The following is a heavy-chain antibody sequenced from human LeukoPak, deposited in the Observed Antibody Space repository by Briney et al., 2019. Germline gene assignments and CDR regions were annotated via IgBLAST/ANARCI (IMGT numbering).Heavy chain of an antibody. CDR1: GNSLTNLW. CDR3: ARWRRLDY. Sequence: GESLKISRKGSGNSLTNLWNNRVRQIPGKGLEWMGRINPSDSYTNYSPSFQGHVTISADKSISTAYLQWSSLRASVTAMYYCARWRRLDYWGEGTLVTVSP. V-gene: IGHV5-10-1*01. CDR2: INPSDSYT. J-gene: IGHJ4*02.